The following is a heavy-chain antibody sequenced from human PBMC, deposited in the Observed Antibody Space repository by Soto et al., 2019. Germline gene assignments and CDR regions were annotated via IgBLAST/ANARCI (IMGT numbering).Heavy chain of an antibody. CDR3: ARLRSGSLDY. CDR2: IYYSGST. Sequence: SEALSLTCTVSGGSISSSIYYWGWIRQPPGKGLEWIGSIYYSGSTYYNPSLKSRVTISVDTSKNQFSLKLSSVTAADTAVYYCARLRSGSLDYWGQGTLVTVSS. D-gene: IGHD3-10*01. V-gene: IGHV4-39*01. CDR1: GGSISSSIYY. J-gene: IGHJ4*02.